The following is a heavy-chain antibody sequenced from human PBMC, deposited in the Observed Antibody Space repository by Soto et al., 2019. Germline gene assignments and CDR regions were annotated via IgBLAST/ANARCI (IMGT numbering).Heavy chain of an antibody. J-gene: IGHJ4*02. CDR1: GFTFSTYA. Sequence: GALRLSCAASGFTFSTYAMSWVRQAPGKGLEWVSTISGSGGSTYYADSVKGRFTISRDNSKNTLYLQMNSLRAEDTAVYYCARGFGVDYYDGSGPFDYWGQGTLVTVSS. D-gene: IGHD3-22*01. V-gene: IGHV3-23*01. CDR3: ARGFGVDYYDGSGPFDY. CDR2: ISGSGGST.